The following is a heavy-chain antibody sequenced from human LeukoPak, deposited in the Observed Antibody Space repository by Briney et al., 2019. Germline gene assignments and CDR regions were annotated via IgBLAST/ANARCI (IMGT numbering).Heavy chain of an antibody. J-gene: IGHJ3*02. V-gene: IGHV1-69*06. CDR2: IIPIFGTA. CDR3: ARGYCSGGSCYSAAFDI. CDR1: GGTFSSYA. Sequence: ASVKVSCKASGGTFSSYAISWVRQAPGQGLEWMGGIIPIFGTANYAQKSQGRVTITADKSTSTAYMELSSLRSEDTAVYYCARGYCSGGSCYSAAFDIWGQGTMVTVSS. D-gene: IGHD2-15*01.